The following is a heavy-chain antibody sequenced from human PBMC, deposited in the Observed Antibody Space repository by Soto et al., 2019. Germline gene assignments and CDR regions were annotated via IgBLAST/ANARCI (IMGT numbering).Heavy chain of an antibody. J-gene: IGHJ5*02. D-gene: IGHD3-3*01. CDR3: AREGTYDFWSGYSWFDP. Sequence: SVKGACKAAGSTFTNDVSSWVRQPPGQGLEWMGWISAYNGNTNYAKKLQGRVTMTTDTSTSTAYMELRSLRSDDTAVYYCAREGTYDFWSGYSWFDPWGQGTLVTVSS. V-gene: IGHV1-18*01. CDR2: ISAYNGNT. CDR1: GSTFTNDV.